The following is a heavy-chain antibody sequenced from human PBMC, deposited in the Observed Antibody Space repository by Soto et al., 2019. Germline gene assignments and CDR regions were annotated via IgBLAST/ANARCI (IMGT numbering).Heavy chain of an antibody. J-gene: IGHJ1*01. D-gene: IGHD2-15*01. Sequence: ASVKVSCKASGYRFTAYSMHWVRLAPGQGIEWMGVVNPSGGSTKYAQNFQGRVTMTRDTSTTTIYMELSSLRSDETAIYYCAREENCSGGTCYSEYFHRWGQGTLVTGAS. CDR3: AREENCSGGTCYSEYFHR. CDR1: GYRFTAYS. CDR2: VNPSGGST. V-gene: IGHV1-46*01.